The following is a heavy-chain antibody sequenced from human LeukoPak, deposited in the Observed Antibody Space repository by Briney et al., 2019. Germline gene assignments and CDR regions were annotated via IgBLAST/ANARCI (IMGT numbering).Heavy chain of an antibody. Sequence: SETLSLTCTVSGGSFSSSDYYWGWIRQPAGKGLEWIGRIYTSGTTHYNPSLKSRVTMSVDTSKNQFSLKLSSVTAADTAVYYCVRLSTVTTSFDYWGQGTLVTVSS. D-gene: IGHD4-17*01. J-gene: IGHJ4*02. CDR2: IYTSGTT. CDR3: VRLSTVTTSFDY. CDR1: GGSFSSSDYY. V-gene: IGHV4-61*02.